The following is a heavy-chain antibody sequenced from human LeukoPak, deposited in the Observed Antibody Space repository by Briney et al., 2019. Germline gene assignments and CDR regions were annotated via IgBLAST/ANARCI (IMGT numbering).Heavy chain of an antibody. V-gene: IGHV7-4-1*02. J-gene: IGHJ6*03. Sequence: ASVKVSCKASGYTFTSYAMNWVRQAPGQGLEWMGWINTNTGNPTYAQGFTGRFVFSFDTSVSTAYLQISSLKAGDTAVYYCARADGGSWDIPGYYYYYMDVWGKGTTVTISS. CDR2: INTNTGNP. CDR1: GYTFTSYA. D-gene: IGHD6-13*01. CDR3: ARADGGSWDIPGYYYYYMDV.